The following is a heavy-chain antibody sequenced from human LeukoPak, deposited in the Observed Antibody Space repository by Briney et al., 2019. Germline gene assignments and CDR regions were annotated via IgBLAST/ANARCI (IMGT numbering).Heavy chain of an antibody. CDR3: AKDPTSLLGSPSFDI. Sequence: PGGSLRLSCAASGFTFDDYAMHWARQAPGKGLEWVSGISWNSGSIGYADSVKGRFTIPRDNAKNSLYLQMNSLRAEDTALYYCAKDPTSLLGSPSFDIWGQGTMVTVSS. J-gene: IGHJ3*02. V-gene: IGHV3-9*01. CDR1: GFTFDDYA. D-gene: IGHD2-21*02. CDR2: ISWNSGSI.